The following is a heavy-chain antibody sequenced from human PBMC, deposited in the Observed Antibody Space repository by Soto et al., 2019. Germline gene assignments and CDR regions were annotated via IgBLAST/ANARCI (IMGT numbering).Heavy chain of an antibody. Sequence: PETLSLTCSVSGYSISSGYYWGWIRQPPGKGLEWIGSIYHSGSTYYNPSLKSRVTISVDTSKNQFSLKLSSVTAADTAVYYSDRGLVMTPYHYYCMDVCGQGRTGIVS. V-gene: IGHV4-38-2*02. D-gene: IGHD3-9*01. J-gene: IGHJ6*02. CDR3: DRGLVMTPYHYYCMDV. CDR2: IYHSGST. CDR1: GYSISSGYY.